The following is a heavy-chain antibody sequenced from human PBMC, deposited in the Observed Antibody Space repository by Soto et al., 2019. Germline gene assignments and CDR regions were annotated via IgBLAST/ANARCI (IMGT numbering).Heavy chain of an antibody. Sequence: EVQLLESGGDLVQPGRSLRLSCAASGFTFSGYAMSWVRQAPGKGLEWVSVIHGGGNSAYYADSVKGRFTISRDNSKNTLYLQMSSLRGEDTAVYYCAKNMGRVTTSWHFDYRGQGTLVTVSS. CDR2: IHGGGNSA. V-gene: IGHV3-23*01. D-gene: IGHD4-17*01. CDR3: AKNMGRVTTSWHFDY. CDR1: GFTFSGYA. J-gene: IGHJ4*02.